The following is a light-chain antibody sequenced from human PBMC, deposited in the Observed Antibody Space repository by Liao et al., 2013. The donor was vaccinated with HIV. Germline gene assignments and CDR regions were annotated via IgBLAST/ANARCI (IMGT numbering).Light chain of an antibody. Sequence: SYELTQPPSVSVSPGQTASITCSGDNLGDKYACWYQQKPGQSPVLVMYQDNKRPSGIPERFSGSNSGNTATLTISGTQAMDEADYFCHTWDSDTVVFGAGTKGHRP. CDR3: HTWDSDTVV. J-gene: IGLJ1*01. CDR1: NLGDKY. V-gene: IGLV3-1*01. CDR2: QDN.